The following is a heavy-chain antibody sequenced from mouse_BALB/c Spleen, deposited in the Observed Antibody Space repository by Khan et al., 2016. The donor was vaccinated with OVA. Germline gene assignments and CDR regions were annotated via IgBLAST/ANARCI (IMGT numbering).Heavy chain of an antibody. D-gene: IGHD2-4*01. J-gene: IGHJ3*01. CDR2: LWSDGST. CDR3: ARMGYDYGRGALFAY. V-gene: IGHV2-2*02. CDR1: GFSLPNYS. Sequence: QVQLQQPGPGLVQPSQSLSITCTVSGFSLPNYSVHWVRQSPGKGLEWLGVLWSDGSTDYNEAFISRLTISKDNSRSQGFFKMNNLQPNDTAIYYCARMGYDYGRGALFAYWGQGTLVTVSA.